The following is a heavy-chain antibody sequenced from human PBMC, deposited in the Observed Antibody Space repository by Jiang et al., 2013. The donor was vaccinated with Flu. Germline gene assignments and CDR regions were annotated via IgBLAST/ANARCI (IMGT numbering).Heavy chain of an antibody. CDR1: GFSLSTSGMC. V-gene: IGHV2-70*11. Sequence: KPTQTLTLTCTFSGFSLSTSGMCVSWIRQPPGKALEWLARIDWDDDKYYSTSLKTRLTISKDTSKNQVVLTMTNMDPVDTATYYCARTPGYSSGWYEGAYHAFDIWGQGTIGHRLF. CDR2: IDWDDDK. D-gene: IGHD6-19*01. CDR3: ARTPGYSSGWYEGAYHAFDI. J-gene: IGHJ3*02.